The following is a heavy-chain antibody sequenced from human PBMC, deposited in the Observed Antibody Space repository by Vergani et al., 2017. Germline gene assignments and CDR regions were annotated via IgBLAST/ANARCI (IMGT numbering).Heavy chain of an antibody. CDR3: ARDSGGYCSGGSCYTSPYYFDY. V-gene: IGHV3-21*01. J-gene: IGHJ4*02. CDR2: ISSSSSYI. CDR1: GFTFSSYS. Sequence: EVELVESGGGLEKPGGSLRLSCAASGFTFSSYSMNWVRQAPGKGLEWVSSISSSSSYIYYADSVKGRFTISRDNAKNSLYLQMNSLRAEDTAVYYCARDSGGYCSGGSCYTSPYYFDYWGQGTLVTVSS. D-gene: IGHD2-15*01.